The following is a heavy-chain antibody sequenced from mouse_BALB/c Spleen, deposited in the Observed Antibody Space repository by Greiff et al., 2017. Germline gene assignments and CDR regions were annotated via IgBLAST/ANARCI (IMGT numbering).Heavy chain of an antibody. Sequence: EVKLEESGPGLVKPSQSLSLTCSVTGYSITSGYYWNWIRQFPGNKLEWMGYISYDGSNNYNPSLKNRISITRDTSKNQFFLKLNSVTTEDTATYYCARVTVITRAYWGQGTLVTVSA. CDR2: ISYDGSN. D-gene: IGHD2-4*01. CDR1: GYSITSGYY. J-gene: IGHJ3*01. V-gene: IGHV3-6*02. CDR3: ARVTVITRAY.